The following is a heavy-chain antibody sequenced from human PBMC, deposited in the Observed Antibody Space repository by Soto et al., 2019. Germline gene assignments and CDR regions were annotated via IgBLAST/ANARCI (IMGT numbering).Heavy chain of an antibody. CDR2: IHYSGST. J-gene: IGHJ5*02. CDR3: ARDRIRSSSTDWPEWFDP. D-gene: IGHD2-2*01. Sequence: QVQLQESGPGLVKPSETLSLTYTVSGGSINNYYWSWIRQPPGKGLEWIGYIHYSGSTNYNPSLKSRVTISLDTSKNQFSLKLSSVTAADTAVYYCARDRIRSSSTDWPEWFDPWGQGTLVTVSS. V-gene: IGHV4-59*01. CDR1: GGSINNYY.